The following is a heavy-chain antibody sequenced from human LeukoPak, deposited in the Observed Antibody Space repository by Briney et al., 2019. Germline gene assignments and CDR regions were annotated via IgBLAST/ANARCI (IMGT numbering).Heavy chain of an antibody. D-gene: IGHD5-12*01. CDR3: ARGVDPYIVATNGGGTWGSLIP. Sequence: SETLSLTCTVSGGSISSGSYYWSWIRQPAGKGLEWIGRIYTSGSTNYNPSLKSRVTISVDTSKNQFSLKLSSVTAADTAVYYCARGVDPYIVATNGGGTWGSLIPWGQGTLVTVSS. J-gene: IGHJ5*02. CDR2: IYTSGST. V-gene: IGHV4-61*02. CDR1: GGSISSGSYY.